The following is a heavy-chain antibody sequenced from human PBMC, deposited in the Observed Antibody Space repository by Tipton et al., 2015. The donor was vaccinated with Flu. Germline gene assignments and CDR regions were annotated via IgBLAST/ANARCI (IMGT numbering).Heavy chain of an antibody. V-gene: IGHV4-34*01. D-gene: IGHD2-15*01. CDR3: ARGSNAAATRTRTLGY. CDR2: INHSGST. CDR1: GGSFSGYY. J-gene: IGHJ4*02. Sequence: TLSLTCAVYGGSFSGYYWSWIRQPPGKGLEWIGEINHSGSTNYNPSLKGRVTISVDTSKNQFSLKLSSVTAADTAVYYCARGSNAAATRTRTLGYWGQGTLVTVSS.